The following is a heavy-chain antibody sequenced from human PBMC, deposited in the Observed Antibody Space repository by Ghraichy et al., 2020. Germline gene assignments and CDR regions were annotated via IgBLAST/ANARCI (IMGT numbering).Heavy chain of an antibody. D-gene: IGHD3-3*01. CDR3: TTATFGGRDY. CDR2: IKSKTDGGTT. J-gene: IGHJ4*02. Sequence: GESLNISCAASGFTFSNAWMSWVRQAPGKGLEWVGRIKSKTDGGTTDYAAPVKDRFTISRDDSKNTLYLQMNSLKTEDTAVYYCTTATFGGRDYWGQGTLVTVSS. CDR1: GFTFSNAW. V-gene: IGHV3-15*01.